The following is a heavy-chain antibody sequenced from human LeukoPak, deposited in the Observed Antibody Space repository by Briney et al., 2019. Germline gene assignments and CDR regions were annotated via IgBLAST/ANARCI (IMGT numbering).Heavy chain of an antibody. CDR1: RFTFSSYS. CDR2: ISSSSSSYK. J-gene: IGHJ2*01. V-gene: IGHV3-21*01. D-gene: IGHD4-17*01. CDR3: ARESIGDYGDPCWFDL. Sequence: GGSLRLSCAASRFTFSSYSMNWVRQAPGKGLEWVSSISSSSSSYKYYSDSVKGRFTISRDNAKNSLYLQMNSLRAEDTAVYYCARESIGDYGDPCWFDLWGRGTLVTVSS.